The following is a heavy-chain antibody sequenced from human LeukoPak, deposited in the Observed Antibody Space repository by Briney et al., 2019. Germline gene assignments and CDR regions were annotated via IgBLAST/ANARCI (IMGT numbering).Heavy chain of an antibody. V-gene: IGHV1-18*01. D-gene: IGHD2-2*02. CDR3: ARGVPAALRLARWFDP. J-gene: IGHJ5*02. CDR1: GCTFTSYG. Sequence: ASVKVSCKASGCTFTSYGISWVRQAPGQGLEWMGWISAYNGNTNYAQKLQGRFTMTTDTSTSTAYMELRSLRSDDTAVYYCARGVPAALRLARWFDPWGQGTLVTVSS. CDR2: ISAYNGNT.